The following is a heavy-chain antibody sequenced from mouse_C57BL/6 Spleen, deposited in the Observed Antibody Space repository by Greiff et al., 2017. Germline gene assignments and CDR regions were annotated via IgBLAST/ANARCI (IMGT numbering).Heavy chain of an antibody. CDR1: GYTFTSYW. Sequence: PGASVKLSCKASGYTFTSYWMQWVKQRPGQGLEWIGEIDPSDSYTNYNQKFKGKATLTVDTSSSTAYMQLSSLTSEDSAVYYCARRYDDYWGQGTTLTVSS. CDR3: ARRYDDY. CDR2: IDPSDSYT. V-gene: IGHV1-50*01. J-gene: IGHJ2*01. D-gene: IGHD2-14*01.